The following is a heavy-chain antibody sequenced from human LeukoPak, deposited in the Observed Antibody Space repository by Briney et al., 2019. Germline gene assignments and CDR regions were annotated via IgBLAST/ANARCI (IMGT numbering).Heavy chain of an antibody. CDR3: ARGGGSSSWYYFDY. J-gene: IGHJ4*02. Sequence: SETLSLTCTVSGNSISRYYWTWIRQPPGKGLEWIGYIYYTRRTNYNPSLKGRVTISVDTSKNHFSLTLSSVTAADTAVYYCARGGGSSSWYYFDYWGQGTLVTVSS. CDR1: GNSISRYY. V-gene: IGHV4-59*01. D-gene: IGHD6-13*01. CDR2: IYYTRRT.